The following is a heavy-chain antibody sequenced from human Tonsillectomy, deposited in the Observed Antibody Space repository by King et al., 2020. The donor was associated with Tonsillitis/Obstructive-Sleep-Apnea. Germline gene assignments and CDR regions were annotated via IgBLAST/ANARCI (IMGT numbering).Heavy chain of an antibody. CDR1: GFTFRSSG. CDR2: IWFDGTNK. D-gene: IGHD4-17*01. V-gene: IGHV3-33*01. J-gene: IGHJ4*02. CDR3: ASYSDRFDY. Sequence: VQLVESGGGVVQPGRSLRLSCAASGFTFRSSGMHWVRQAPGKGLEWVALIWFDGTNKYYADSVKGRFTISRDNSKNTLYLQMNSLTAEDTAVYYCASYSDRFDYWGQGILVTVSS.